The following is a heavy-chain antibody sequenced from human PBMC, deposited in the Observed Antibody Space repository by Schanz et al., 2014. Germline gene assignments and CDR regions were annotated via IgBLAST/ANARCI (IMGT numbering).Heavy chain of an antibody. CDR3: AKDAENTAMMTDYFDY. Sequence: EVQLLESGGGLVQPGGSLRLSCAASGFTFRGYAMSWVRQAPGRGLEWVAIIRGSGGNTYYADAVRGRFTISRDNSKTTVYLQMNSLRAEDTAVYYCAKDAENTAMMTDYFDYWGQGTLVTVSS. CDR1: GFTFRGYA. V-gene: IGHV3-23*01. J-gene: IGHJ4*02. D-gene: IGHD5-18*01. CDR2: IRGSGGNT.